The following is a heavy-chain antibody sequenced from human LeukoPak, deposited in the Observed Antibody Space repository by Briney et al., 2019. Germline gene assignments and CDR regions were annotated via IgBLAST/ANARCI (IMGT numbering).Heavy chain of an antibody. Sequence: PSETLSLTCTVSGGSISSYYWSWIRQPPGKGLEWIGYIYYSGSTNYNPSLKSRVTISVDTSKNQFSLKLSSVTAADTAVYYCARHDYGDYNFHVWGQGTTVTVSS. J-gene: IGHJ6*02. D-gene: IGHD4-17*01. CDR1: GGSISSYY. CDR2: IYYSGST. V-gene: IGHV4-59*08. CDR3: ARHDYGDYNFHV.